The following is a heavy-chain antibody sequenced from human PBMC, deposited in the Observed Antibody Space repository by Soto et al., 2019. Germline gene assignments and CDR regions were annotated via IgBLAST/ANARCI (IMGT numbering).Heavy chain of an antibody. CDR2: ISAYNGNT. CDR3: ARVERYFDWLGAFDI. CDR1: GGTFSSYT. Sequence: ASVKVSCKASGGTFSSYTISWVRQAPGQGLEWMGWISAYNGNTNYAQKLQGRVTMTTDTSTSTAYMELRSLRSDDTAVYYCARVERYFDWLGAFDIWGQGTMVTVSS. J-gene: IGHJ3*02. D-gene: IGHD3-9*01. V-gene: IGHV1-18*01.